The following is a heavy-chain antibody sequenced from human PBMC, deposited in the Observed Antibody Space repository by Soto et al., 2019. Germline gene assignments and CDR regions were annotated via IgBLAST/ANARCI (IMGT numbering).Heavy chain of an antibody. J-gene: IGHJ6*03. CDR3: ARHPEQRLRFYYYYYMDV. Sequence: QLQLQESGPGLVKPSETLSLTCTVSGGSISSSSYYWGWIRQPPGKGLEWIGSIYYSGSTYYNPSLKSRVTISVDTSKNQFSLKLSSVTAADTAVYYCARHPEQRLRFYYYYYMDVWGKGTTVTVSS. V-gene: IGHV4-39*01. CDR2: IYYSGST. D-gene: IGHD3-16*01. CDR1: GGSISSSSYY.